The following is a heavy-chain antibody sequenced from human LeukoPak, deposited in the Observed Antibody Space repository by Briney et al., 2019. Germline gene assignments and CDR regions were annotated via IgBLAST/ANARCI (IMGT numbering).Heavy chain of an antibody. V-gene: IGHV4-59*01. CDR3: AKIPPGGASFDC. J-gene: IGHJ4*02. D-gene: IGHD2-2*02. Sequence: PSETQSLTCTVSGGPISSYYWSWLRQPPGKGLEWLGHIFYSGSTNYNPSLKSRVTMSIDTSKNQFFLNLTSVTIADTAVYYCAKIPPGGASFDCWGQGTLVTVSS. CDR2: IFYSGST. CDR1: GGPISSYY.